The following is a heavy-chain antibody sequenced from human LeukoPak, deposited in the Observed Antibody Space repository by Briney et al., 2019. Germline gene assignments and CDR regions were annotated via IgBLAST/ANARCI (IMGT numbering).Heavy chain of an antibody. CDR2: TNPNSGNT. V-gene: IGHV1-8*03. CDR3: ARGMAAAGTGFYYYYYYYMDV. J-gene: IGHJ6*03. D-gene: IGHD6-13*01. CDR1: GYTFTSYD. Sequence: GASVKVSCKASGYTFTSYDINWVRQATGQGLEWMGWTNPNSGNTGYAQKFQGRVTITRNTSISTAYMELSSLRSEDTAVYYCARGMAAAGTGFYYYYYYYMDVWGKGTTVTVSS.